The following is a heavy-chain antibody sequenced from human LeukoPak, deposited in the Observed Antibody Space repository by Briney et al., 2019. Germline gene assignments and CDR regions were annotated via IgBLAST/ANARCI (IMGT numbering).Heavy chain of an antibody. CDR2: VNPNDGST. V-gene: IGHV1-46*01. D-gene: IGHD2-15*01. J-gene: IGHJ5*02. CDR3: ARAGGFCSGGSCYSWFDP. Sequence: ASVKVSCKASGYTFINYYMHWVRQAPGQGLEWMGIVNPNDGSTSYAQKFQGRVTMTRETSTSTAYMELSSLRSEDTAVYYCARAGGFCSGGSCYSWFDPWGQGTLVTVSS. CDR1: GYTFINYY.